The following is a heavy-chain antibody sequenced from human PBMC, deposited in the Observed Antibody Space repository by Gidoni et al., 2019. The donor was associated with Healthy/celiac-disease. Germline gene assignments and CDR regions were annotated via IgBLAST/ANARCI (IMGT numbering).Heavy chain of an antibody. CDR1: GFTVSSDA. V-gene: IGHV3-23*01. D-gene: IGHD6-19*01. CDR2: MNGRDSGT. CDR3: AKDLRSGWSGDAFDI. Sequence: EGQLLESGGGLVQPGGSLRLSCAASGFTVSSDAMSWVRQAPGTGLGWVSAMNGRDSGTYYPDSVEGRFPVSRDNSKNTRYLQMNGPRAEGTAVYYCAKDLRSGWSGDAFDIWGQGTLVTVSS. J-gene: IGHJ3*02.